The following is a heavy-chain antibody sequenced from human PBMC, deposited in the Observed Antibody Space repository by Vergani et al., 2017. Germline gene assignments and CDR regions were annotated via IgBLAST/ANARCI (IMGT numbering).Heavy chain of an antibody. J-gene: IGHJ4*02. V-gene: IGHV3-9*03. CDR2: ISWNSGSI. CDR3: AKGNLPGIAAAEPLYYFDY. CDR1: GFTFDDYA. D-gene: IGHD6-13*01. Sequence: EVQLVESGGVVVQPGGSLRLSCAASGFTFDDYAMHWVRQAPGKGLEWVSGISWNSGSIGYADSVKGRFTISRDNAKNSLYLQMNSLRAEDMALYYCAKGNLPGIAAAEPLYYFDYWGQGTLVTVSS.